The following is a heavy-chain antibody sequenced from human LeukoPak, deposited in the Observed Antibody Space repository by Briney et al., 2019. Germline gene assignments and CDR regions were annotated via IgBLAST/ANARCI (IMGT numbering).Heavy chain of an antibody. V-gene: IGHV1-69*13. J-gene: IGHJ4*02. CDR1: GGTFSSYA. CDR3: ARGGAVVAANPFDY. Sequence: SVKVSCKASGGTFSSYAISWVRQAPGQGLEWMGGIIPIFGTANYAQKFQGRVTITADESTSTAYMELSSLRSEDTAVYYCARGGAVVAANPFDYWGQGTLVTVSS. CDR2: IIPIFGTA. D-gene: IGHD2-15*01.